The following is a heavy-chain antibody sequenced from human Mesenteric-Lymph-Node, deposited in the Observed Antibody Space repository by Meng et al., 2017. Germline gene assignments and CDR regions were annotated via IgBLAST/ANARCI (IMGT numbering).Heavy chain of an antibody. D-gene: IGHD6-19*01. CDR3: ARSDPTRYGSGWYLDY. Sequence: ASVKVSCKASGDTFPSYYMHWVRQAPGQGLEWMGIINPSGGSTSYAQKFQGRVTMTRDTSTSTVYMELSSLRSEDTAVYYCARSDPTRYGSGWYLDYWGQGTLVTVSS. J-gene: IGHJ4*02. CDR1: GDTFPSYY. CDR2: INPSGGST. V-gene: IGHV1-46*01.